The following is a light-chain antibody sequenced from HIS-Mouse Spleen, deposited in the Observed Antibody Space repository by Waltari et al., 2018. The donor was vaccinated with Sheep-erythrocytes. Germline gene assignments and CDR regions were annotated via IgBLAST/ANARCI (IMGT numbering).Light chain of an antibody. CDR1: SSDVGGYNY. CDR3: SSYAGSNNWV. Sequence: QSALTQPPSASGSPGQSVPISCTGTSSDVGGYNYFPWYQKHPGKAPKLMIYEVSKRPSGVPDRFSGSKSGNTASLTVSGLQAEDEADYYCSSYAGSNNWVFGGGTKLTVL. V-gene: IGLV2-8*01. CDR2: EVS. J-gene: IGLJ3*02.